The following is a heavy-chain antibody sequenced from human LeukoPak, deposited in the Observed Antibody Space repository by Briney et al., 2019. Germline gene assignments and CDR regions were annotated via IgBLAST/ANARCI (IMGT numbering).Heavy chain of an antibody. Sequence: ASVKVSCKASGYTFTGYYMHWVRQAPGQGLEWMGWISINNGNANYAQKFQGRVTMTTDTSTSTTYMELRSLRSDDTAVYYCVRHRFDTPMADFDYWGQGTLVTVSS. CDR3: VRHRFDTPMADFDY. D-gene: IGHD5-18*01. V-gene: IGHV1-18*04. J-gene: IGHJ4*02. CDR2: ISINNGNA. CDR1: GYTFTGYY.